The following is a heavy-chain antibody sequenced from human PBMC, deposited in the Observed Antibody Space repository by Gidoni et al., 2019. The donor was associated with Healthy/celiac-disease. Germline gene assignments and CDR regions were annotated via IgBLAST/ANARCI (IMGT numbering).Heavy chain of an antibody. J-gene: IGHJ3*02. Sequence: EVQLVESGGGLVQPGRSLRLSCTASGFTFGAYAMSWFRQAPGKGLEWVGFIRSKAYGGTTEYAASVKGRFTISRDDSKSIAYLQMNSLKTEDTAVYYCTRARYGDYTPHAFDIWGQGTMVTVAS. V-gene: IGHV3-49*03. D-gene: IGHD4-17*01. CDR1: GFTFGAYA. CDR3: TRARYGDYTPHAFDI. CDR2: IRSKAYGGTT.